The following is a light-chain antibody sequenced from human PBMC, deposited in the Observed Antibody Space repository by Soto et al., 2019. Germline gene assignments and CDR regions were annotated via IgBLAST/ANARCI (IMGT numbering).Light chain of an antibody. V-gene: IGKV3-15*01. CDR2: GAS. Sequence: EIVMTQSPATLSVSPGERATLSCRASQSVSSNLAWYPQKPGQATRLLIYGASTRATGIPARFSGSGSGTEITLNISSLQSEDFAVYYCQQYNSWPPSSLTFGGGTKVEIK. J-gene: IGKJ4*01. CDR1: QSVSSN. CDR3: QQYNSWPPSSLT.